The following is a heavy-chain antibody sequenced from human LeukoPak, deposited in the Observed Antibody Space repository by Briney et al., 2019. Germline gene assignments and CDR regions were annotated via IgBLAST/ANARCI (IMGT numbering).Heavy chain of an antibody. Sequence: PSETLSLTCAVSGGSISSGGYSWSWIRQPPGKGLEWIGYIYHSESTYYNPSLKSRVTISVDRSKNQFSLKLSSVTAADTAVYYCARGMGYDSSGYYGYYFDYWGQGTLVTVSS. CDR2: IYHSEST. V-gene: IGHV4-30-2*01. J-gene: IGHJ4*02. D-gene: IGHD3-22*01. CDR3: ARGMGYDSSGYYGYYFDY. CDR1: GGSISSGGYS.